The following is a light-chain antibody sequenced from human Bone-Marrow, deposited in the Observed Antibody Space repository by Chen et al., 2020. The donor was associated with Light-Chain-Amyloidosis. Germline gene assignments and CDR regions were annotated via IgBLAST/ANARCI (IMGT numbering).Light chain of an antibody. CDR3: CSYAGSQIFV. V-gene: IGLV2-23*01. CDR2: EDN. Sequence: QSALTQPASVSGSPGQSITISCPGTSTDVGNYNLVSWYQRHPGKAPKLIIFEDNKRPSGVPSRFSGSRSGYTASLTISGLQAEDESDYYCCSYAGSQIFVFGTGSRVTVL. J-gene: IGLJ1*01. CDR1: STDVGNYNL.